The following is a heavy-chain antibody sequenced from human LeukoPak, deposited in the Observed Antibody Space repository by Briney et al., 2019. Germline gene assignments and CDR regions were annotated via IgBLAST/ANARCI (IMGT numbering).Heavy chain of an antibody. Sequence: GGSLRLSCAASGFTFSSYSMNWVRQAPGKGLEWVSSISSSSSYIYYADSVKGRFTISRDNAKNSLYLQMNSLRAEDTAVYYCARDLAVTTGNFDYWGQGTLVTVSS. D-gene: IGHD4-17*01. J-gene: IGHJ4*02. CDR1: GFTFSSYS. V-gene: IGHV3-21*01. CDR2: ISSSSSYI. CDR3: ARDLAVTTGNFDY.